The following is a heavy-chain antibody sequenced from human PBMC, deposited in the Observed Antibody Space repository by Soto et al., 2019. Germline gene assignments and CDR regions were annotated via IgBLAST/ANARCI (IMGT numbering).Heavy chain of an antibody. CDR3: ARYRSLDP. D-gene: IGHD3-16*02. J-gene: IGHJ5*02. Sequence: GGSLRLSCADSGFILRNYWMSWVRQAPGMGLQWVASIKEDGSEKYYVDPVKGRFTISRENAKSSLYLQMNSLRTEDTAVYYCARYRSLDPWGQGILVTVSS. CDR1: GFILRNYW. CDR2: IKEDGSEK. V-gene: IGHV3-7*03.